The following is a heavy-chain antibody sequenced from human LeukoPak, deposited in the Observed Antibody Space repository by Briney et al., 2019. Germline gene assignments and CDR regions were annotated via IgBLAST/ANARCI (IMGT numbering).Heavy chain of an antibody. Sequence: GGSLRLSCAASGFTFGNAWMSWVRQAPGKGLEWVGRIKSKTDGGTTDYAAPVKGRFTISRDDSKNTLYLQMNSLKTEDTAVYYCTTSRYYYGSGSYFWGQGTLVTVSS. V-gene: IGHV3-15*01. CDR2: IKSKTDGGTT. J-gene: IGHJ4*02. CDR3: TTSRYYYGSGSYF. CDR1: GFTFGNAW. D-gene: IGHD3-10*01.